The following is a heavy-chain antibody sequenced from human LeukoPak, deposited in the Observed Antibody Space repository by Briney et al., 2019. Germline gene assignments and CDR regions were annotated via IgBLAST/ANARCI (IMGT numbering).Heavy chain of an antibody. CDR1: GGSFSGYY. V-gene: IGHV4-34*01. Sequence: SETLSLTCAVYGGSFSGYYWSWIRQPPGKGLEWIGEIDRSGSTNYNPSLKSRVTISVDTSKNQFSLKLSSVTAADTAVYYCARHLPGIAAADPSGYFDYWGQGTLVTVSS. J-gene: IGHJ4*02. CDR2: IDRSGST. CDR3: ARHLPGIAAADPSGYFDY. D-gene: IGHD6-13*01.